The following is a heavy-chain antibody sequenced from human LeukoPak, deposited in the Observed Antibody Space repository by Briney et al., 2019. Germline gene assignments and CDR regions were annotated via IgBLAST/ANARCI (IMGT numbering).Heavy chain of an antibody. CDR1: EFTFIRYS. CDR3: ATGRNTTASGLGMDV. J-gene: IGHJ6*03. Sequence: GRSLRLSCAASEFTFIRYSMNWVRQAPGKGLEWVSFISSSSTYTYYADSVRGRFTVSRDNAKNSLYLQMNSLRDEDTALYYCATGRNTTASGLGMDVWGKGTTVTVSS. D-gene: IGHD6-25*01. CDR2: ISSSSTYT. V-gene: IGHV3-21*01.